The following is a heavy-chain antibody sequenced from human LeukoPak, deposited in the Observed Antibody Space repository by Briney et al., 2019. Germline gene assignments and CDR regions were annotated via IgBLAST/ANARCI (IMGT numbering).Heavy chain of an antibody. CDR2: IYYSGST. D-gene: IGHD3-10*01. J-gene: IGHJ4*02. CDR1: GSSISSYY. V-gene: IGHV4-59*01. CDR3: ARDDSNNGELLGY. Sequence: SETLSLTCTVSGSSISSYYWSWIRQPPGKGLEWIGYIYYSGSTNYNPSLKSRVTISVDTSKNQFSLKLSSVTAADTAVYYCARDDSNNGELLGYWGQGTLVTVSS.